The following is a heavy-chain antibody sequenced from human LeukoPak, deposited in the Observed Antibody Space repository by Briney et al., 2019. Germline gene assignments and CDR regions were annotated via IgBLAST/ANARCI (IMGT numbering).Heavy chain of an antibody. CDR1: GFTFSSYW. CDR2: IKQDGSEK. D-gene: IGHD3-3*01. V-gene: IGHV3-7*01. J-gene: IGHJ4*02. Sequence: GGSLRLSCAASGFTFSSYWMSWVRQAPGKGLEWVANIKQDGSEKYYVDSVKGRFTISRDNAKNSLYLQMNSLRAEDTAVYYCARDQYYDFWSGSPPDCWGQGTLVTVSS. CDR3: ARDQYYDFWSGSPPDC.